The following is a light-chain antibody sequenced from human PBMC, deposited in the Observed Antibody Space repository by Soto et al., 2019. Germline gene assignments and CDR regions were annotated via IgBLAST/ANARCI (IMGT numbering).Light chain of an antibody. V-gene: IGKV1-5*03. Sequence: DIQMTQSPSTLSGSVGDRATITCRASQTISSWLAWYQQKPGKAPKLLIYKASTLKSGVPSRFSGSGSGTEFTLTISSLQPDDFATYYCQHYNGYSEAFGQGTKVDIK. J-gene: IGKJ1*01. CDR2: KAS. CDR1: QTISSW. CDR3: QHYNGYSEA.